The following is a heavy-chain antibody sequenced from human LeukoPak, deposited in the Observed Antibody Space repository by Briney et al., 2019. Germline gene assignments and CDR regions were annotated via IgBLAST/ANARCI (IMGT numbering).Heavy chain of an antibody. D-gene: IGHD1-26*01. J-gene: IGHJ4*02. CDR2: ISAYNGNT. CDR3: ARDAVGATYYFDY. Sequence: ASVKVSCKASGYTFTSYGISWVRQAPGQGLEWMGWISAYNGNTNYAQKLQGRVTMTTDTSTSTAHMELRSLRSDDTAVYYCARDAVGATYYFDYWGQGTLVTVSS. V-gene: IGHV1-18*01. CDR1: GYTFTSYG.